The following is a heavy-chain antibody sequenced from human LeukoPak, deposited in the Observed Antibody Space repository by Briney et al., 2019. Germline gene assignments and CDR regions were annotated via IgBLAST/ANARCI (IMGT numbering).Heavy chain of an antibody. V-gene: IGHV3-23*01. CDR2: ISGSGIST. Sequence: GGSLRLSCAASGYTFSSYAMRWVRQAPGKGLEWASSISGSGISTYYADSVKGRFTISRDNSKNTLYLQMNSLRAEDTALYYCAKIGIAAGDTDYWGQGTLVTVSS. J-gene: IGHJ4*02. D-gene: IGHD6-13*01. CDR1: GYTFSSYA. CDR3: AKIGIAAGDTDY.